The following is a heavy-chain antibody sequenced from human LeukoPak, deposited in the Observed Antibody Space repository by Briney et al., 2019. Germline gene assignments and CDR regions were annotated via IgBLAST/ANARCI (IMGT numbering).Heavy chain of an antibody. CDR1: GGSFSGYY. J-gene: IGHJ5*02. CDR3: ARLSWFDP. V-gene: IGHV4-34*01. CDR2: INHSGST. D-gene: IGHD2/OR15-2a*01. Sequence: SETLSLTCAVYGGSFSGYYWSWIRQPPGKGLEWIGEINHSGSTNYNPSLKSRVTISVDTSKNQFSLNLSSVTAADTAVYYCARLSWFDPWGQGTLVTVSS.